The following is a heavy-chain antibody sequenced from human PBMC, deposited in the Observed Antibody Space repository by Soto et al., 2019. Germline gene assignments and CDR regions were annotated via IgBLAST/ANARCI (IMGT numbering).Heavy chain of an antibody. CDR1: CYTFTSYG. Sequence: GXSVKVSFRASCYTFTSYGISWVRQAPVQGLEWMGWISAYNGNTNYAQKLQGRVTMTTDTSTSTAYMELRSLRSDDTAVYYCEREVEYSSGWYYFDYWGQGTLVTVSS. CDR2: ISAYNGNT. V-gene: IGHV1-18*01. D-gene: IGHD6-19*01. J-gene: IGHJ4*02. CDR3: EREVEYSSGWYYFDY.